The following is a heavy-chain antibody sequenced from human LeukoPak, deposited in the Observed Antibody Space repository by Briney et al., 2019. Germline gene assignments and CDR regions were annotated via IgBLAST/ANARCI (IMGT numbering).Heavy chain of an antibody. Sequence: ASVKVSCKTSGYTFTSYDINWVRQATGQGLEWMGWMNPNSGNTGYAQKFQGRVTMTRNTSISTAYMELSSLRSEDTAVYYCAIIYGSGSYYNVKIRDAFDIWGQGTMVTVSS. CDR1: GYTFTSYD. V-gene: IGHV1-8*01. D-gene: IGHD3-10*01. J-gene: IGHJ3*02. CDR2: MNPNSGNT. CDR3: AIIYGSGSYYNVKIRDAFDI.